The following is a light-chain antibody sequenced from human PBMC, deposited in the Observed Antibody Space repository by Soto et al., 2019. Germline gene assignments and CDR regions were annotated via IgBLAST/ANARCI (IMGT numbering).Light chain of an antibody. V-gene: IGKV3-15*01. CDR2: GPS. CDR1: QSVSGN. J-gene: IGKJ1*01. Sequence: EIVMTQSPGTLSVSPGARATLSCRASQSVSGNLAWAKQNPGQAPRLRIYGPSTRATVIPARFSGSGSGTDFHLTISSLQSEDFAVYYCQQYNNWPRTFGQGTKGAVK. CDR3: QQYNNWPRT.